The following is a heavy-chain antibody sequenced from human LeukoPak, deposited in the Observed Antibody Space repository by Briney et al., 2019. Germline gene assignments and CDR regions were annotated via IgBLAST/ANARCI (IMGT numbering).Heavy chain of an antibody. Sequence: SVKVSCKASGGTFSSYAISWVRQAPGRGLEWMGGIIPIFGTANYAQKFQGRVTITTDESTSTAYMELSSLRSEDTAVYYCARDRPLWFGELLPQDAFDIWGQGTMVTVSS. CDR3: ARDRPLWFGELLPQDAFDI. CDR2: IIPIFGTA. V-gene: IGHV1-69*05. D-gene: IGHD3-10*01. J-gene: IGHJ3*02. CDR1: GGTFSSYA.